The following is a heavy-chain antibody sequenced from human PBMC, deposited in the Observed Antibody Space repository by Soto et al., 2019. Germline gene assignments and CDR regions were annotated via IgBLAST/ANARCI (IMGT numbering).Heavy chain of an antibody. D-gene: IGHD3-3*01. V-gene: IGHV4-59*01. CDR3: ARGWSYGMGV. CDR1: GGSISSYY. J-gene: IGHJ6*02. Sequence: SETLSLTCTVSGGSISSYYWRWIRQPPGKGLEWIGYIYYSGSTNYNPSLKSRVTISVDTSKNQFSLKLSSVTAADTAVYYCARGWSYGMGVWGQETRFTVSS. CDR2: IYYSGST.